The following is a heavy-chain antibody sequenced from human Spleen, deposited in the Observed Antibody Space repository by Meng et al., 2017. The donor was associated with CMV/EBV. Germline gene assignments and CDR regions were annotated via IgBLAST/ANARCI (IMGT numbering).Heavy chain of an antibody. D-gene: IGHD3-22*01. CDR3: ARDLYDSTGYYLDY. Sequence: GESLKISCAASGFTFSSYWMTWVRQAPGKGLEWVANIKQDGSEKYYMDSVKGRFTISRDNAKNSLYLQMDSLRAEDRAVYFCARDLYDSTGYYLDYWGQGTLVTVSS. CDR1: GFTFSSYW. J-gene: IGHJ4*02. V-gene: IGHV3-7*01. CDR2: IKQDGSEK.